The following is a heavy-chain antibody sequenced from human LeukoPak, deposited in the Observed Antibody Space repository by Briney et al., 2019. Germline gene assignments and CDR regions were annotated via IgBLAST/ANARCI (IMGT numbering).Heavy chain of an antibody. V-gene: IGHV4-59*01. Sequence: SETLSLTCTVSGGSISSYYWSWIRQPPGKGLEWIGYIYYSGSTNYNPSLKSRVTISVDTSKNQFSLKLSSVTAADTAVYYCARGSVAGTPDYWGQGTLVTVSS. CDR1: GGSISSYY. CDR3: ARGSVAGTPDY. J-gene: IGHJ4*02. CDR2: IYYSGST. D-gene: IGHD6-19*01.